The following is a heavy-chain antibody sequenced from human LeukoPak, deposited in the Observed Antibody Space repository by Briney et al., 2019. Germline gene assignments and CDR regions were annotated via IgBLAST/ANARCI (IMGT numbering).Heavy chain of an antibody. J-gene: IGHJ4*02. Sequence: VGSLRLSCAASGFTFSSYAMSWVRQAPGKGLEWVSAISGSGGSTYYAVTVKGRFTISSDNSKNTLYLQMNSLRAEDTAVYYCAKAVITFGGVIQAYDYWGQGTLVTVSS. CDR3: AKAVITFGGVIQAYDY. CDR1: GFTFSSYA. D-gene: IGHD3-16*02. V-gene: IGHV3-23*01. CDR2: ISGSGGST.